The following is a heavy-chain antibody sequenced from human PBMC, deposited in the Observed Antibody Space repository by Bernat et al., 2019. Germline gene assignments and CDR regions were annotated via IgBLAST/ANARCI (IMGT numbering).Heavy chain of an antibody. V-gene: IGHV4-30-4*01. J-gene: IGHJ4*02. CDR3: VRDHDGYRNDY. D-gene: IGHD5-24*01. CDR2: IYYSGSA. CDR1: GGSISSGDYY. Sequence: QVQLQESGPGLVKPSQTLSLTCTVSGGSISSGDYYWSWIRQPPGKGLVWIGYIYYSGSAYYNPSLKSRVTLSVETSKDQFSLKLSSVTAADTAVYYCVRDHDGYRNDYWGQGTLVTVSS.